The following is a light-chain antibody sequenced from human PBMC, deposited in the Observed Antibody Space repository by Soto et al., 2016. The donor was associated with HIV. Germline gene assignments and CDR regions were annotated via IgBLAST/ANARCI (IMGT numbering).Light chain of an antibody. CDR2: RDS. CDR3: QAWDSSTAGXV. J-gene: IGLJ1*01. CDR1: KLGDKY. V-gene: IGLV3-1*01. Sequence: SYELTQPPSVSVSPGQTASITCSGDKLGDKYACWYRQKPGQSPVLVIYRDSKRPSGIPERFSGSNSGNTATLTISGTQAMDEADYYCQAWDSSTAGXVFGTGTKVTVL.